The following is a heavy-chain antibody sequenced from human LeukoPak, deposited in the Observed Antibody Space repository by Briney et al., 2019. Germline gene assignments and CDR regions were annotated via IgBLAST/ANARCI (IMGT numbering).Heavy chain of an antibody. V-gene: IGHV1-2*06. D-gene: IGHD1-26*01. CDR3: ARPSSGSGSKPALDY. Sequence: GASVKVSCKASGYTFTGYYMHWVRQAPGQGLEWMGRINPNSGGTNYAQKFQGRVTMTRDTSTSTAYMELSRLRSDDTAVYYCARPSSGSGSKPALDYWGQGTLVTVSS. CDR1: GYTFTGYY. J-gene: IGHJ4*02. CDR2: INPNSGGT.